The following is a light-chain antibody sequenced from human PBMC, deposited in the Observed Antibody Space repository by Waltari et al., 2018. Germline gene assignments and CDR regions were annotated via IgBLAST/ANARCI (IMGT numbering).Light chain of an antibody. CDR1: RSNIWNNY. V-gene: IGLV1-51*01. CDR2: DNN. J-gene: IGLJ2*01. Sequence: QSVLTQPPSVSAAPGQNVTISCSGSRSNIWNNYISCYQHLPGTAPKHLIYDNNRRPSGIPDRFSGSKSGTSATLGVTGLQTGDEADYYCGTWDSSLSAVVFGGGTKLTVL. CDR3: GTWDSSLSAVV.